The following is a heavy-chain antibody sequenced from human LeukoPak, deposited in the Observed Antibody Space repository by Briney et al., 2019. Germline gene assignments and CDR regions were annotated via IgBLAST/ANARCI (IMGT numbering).Heavy chain of an antibody. CDR2: INPSGDPT. CDR1: GYTFTSYY. J-gene: IGHJ5*02. V-gene: IGHV1-46*01. D-gene: IGHD1-1*01. Sequence: GASVKVSCKASGYTFTSYYMHWVRQAPGQGLEWVGIINPSGDPTTYAQKFQGRVTMTSDMSTSTVYMELSSLRSEDTAVYYCAREEGWNDREAFDPWGQGTLVTVSS. CDR3: AREEGWNDREAFDP.